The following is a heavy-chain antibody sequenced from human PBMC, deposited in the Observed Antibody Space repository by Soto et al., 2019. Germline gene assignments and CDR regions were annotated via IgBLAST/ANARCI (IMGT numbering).Heavy chain of an antibody. J-gene: IGHJ4*02. V-gene: IGHV3-23*01. CDR3: AKEGGYCSRTRCYGRVDY. D-gene: IGHD2-2*03. Sequence: EVQLLESGGGLVQPGGSLRLSCAASGFTFSSYAMSWVRQAPGKGLERVSAISGSGGSTYYADSGKGRFTISRDNSKKTLYLQMNSLRAEATAVYYWAKEGGYCSRTRCYGRVDYWGQGTLVTVSA. CDR2: ISGSGGST. CDR1: GFTFSSYA.